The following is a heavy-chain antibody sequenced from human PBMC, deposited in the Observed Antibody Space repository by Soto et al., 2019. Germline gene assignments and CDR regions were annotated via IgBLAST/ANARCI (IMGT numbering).Heavy chain of an antibody. D-gene: IGHD6-13*01. CDR2: IIPILGIA. V-gene: IGHV1-69*04. J-gene: IGHJ3*02. CDR3: AREPGSSWLDAFDI. CDR1: GGTFSSYT. Sequence: GASVNVSCKASGGTFSSYTISWVRQAPGQGLEWMGRIIPILGIANYAQKFQGRVTITADKSTSTAYMELSSLRSEDTAVYYCAREPGSSWLDAFDIWGQGTMVTVSS.